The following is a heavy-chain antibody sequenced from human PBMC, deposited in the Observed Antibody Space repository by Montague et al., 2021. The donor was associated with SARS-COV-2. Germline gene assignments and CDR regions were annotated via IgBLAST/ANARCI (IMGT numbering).Heavy chain of an antibody. V-gene: IGHV4-31*03. J-gene: IGHJ3*02. Sequence: TLSLTCTVSGGSINSGGYYWSWIRQHPGKGLEWIGYIYYSGSTYYNPSLKSRLTISVDTSKNQFSLKLSSVTVADTAVYYCARVHFVSSGWYPDAFDIWGQGTMVTVSS. CDR1: GGSINSGGYY. D-gene: IGHD6-19*01. CDR3: ARVHFVSSGWYPDAFDI. CDR2: IYYSGST.